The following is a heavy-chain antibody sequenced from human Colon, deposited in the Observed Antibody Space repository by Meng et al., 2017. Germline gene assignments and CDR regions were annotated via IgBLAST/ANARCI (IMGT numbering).Heavy chain of an antibody. Sequence: SETLSLTCAVSGDSIGPSKWWCWLRQSPGKGLEWIGEISNSGKTVYSPSLKSRVTISLDKSSNQFSLTLSPVTAADTAIYYCARERMRELGLFDYWGQGTLVTVSS. CDR2: ISNSGKT. J-gene: IGHJ4*02. V-gene: IGHV4-4*02. CDR3: ARERMRELGLFDY. CDR1: GDSIGPSKW. D-gene: IGHD1-7*01.